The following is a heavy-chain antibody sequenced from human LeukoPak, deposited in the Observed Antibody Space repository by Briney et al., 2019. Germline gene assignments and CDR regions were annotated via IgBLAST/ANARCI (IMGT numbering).Heavy chain of an antibody. CDR1: GGSISNYY. Sequence: SETLSLTCTVSGGSISNYYWSWIRQPPGKGLEWIAYIYYSGDTNCNPSLKSRVTISVDTSKNQFSLNLTSVTAADTAVYYCARQHCSGGKCYLAWFDPWGQGTLVTVSS. CDR3: ARQHCSGGKCYLAWFDP. D-gene: IGHD2-15*01. V-gene: IGHV4-59*08. J-gene: IGHJ5*02. CDR2: IYYSGDT.